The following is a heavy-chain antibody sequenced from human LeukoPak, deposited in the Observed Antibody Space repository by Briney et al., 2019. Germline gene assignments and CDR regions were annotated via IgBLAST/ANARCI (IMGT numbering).Heavy chain of an antibody. CDR1: GFTFSSYA. J-gene: IGHJ6*02. V-gene: IGHV3-30-3*01. D-gene: IGHD3-10*01. Sequence: GGSLRLSCAASGFTFSSYAMHWVRQAPGKGLEWVAVISYDGSNKYYADSVKGRFTISRDNSKNTLYLQMNSLRPDDTAVYYCAKDRGANYYYYYGMDVWGQGTAVTVSS. CDR3: AKDRGANYYYYYGMDV. CDR2: ISYDGSNK.